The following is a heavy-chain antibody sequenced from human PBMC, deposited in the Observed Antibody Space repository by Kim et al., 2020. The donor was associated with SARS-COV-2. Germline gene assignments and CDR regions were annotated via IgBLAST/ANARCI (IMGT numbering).Heavy chain of an antibody. J-gene: IGHJ4*02. CDR3: ARYRNGDYPLDY. D-gene: IGHD4-17*01. Sequence: NYHPSLKSRVTISVDTSKNQFSLKLSSVTAADTAVYYCARYRNGDYPLDYWGQGTLVTVSS. V-gene: IGHV4-34*01.